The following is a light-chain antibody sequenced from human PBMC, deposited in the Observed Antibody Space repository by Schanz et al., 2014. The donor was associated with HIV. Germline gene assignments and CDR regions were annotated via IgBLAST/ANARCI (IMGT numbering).Light chain of an antibody. CDR1: SSDVGAYNY. J-gene: IGLJ2*01. CDR2: DVN. Sequence: QSALTQPRSVSGSPGQSITISCTGTSSDVGAYNYVSWYQQHPGKAPKLMIYDVNYRPSGVSNRFSGSKSGNTASLTISGLQAEDEADYYCASYAGSNNLVFGGGTKLTVL. V-gene: IGLV2-11*01. CDR3: ASYAGSNNLV.